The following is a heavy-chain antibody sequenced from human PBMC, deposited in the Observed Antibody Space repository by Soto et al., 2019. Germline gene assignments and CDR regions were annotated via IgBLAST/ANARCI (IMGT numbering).Heavy chain of an antibody. J-gene: IGHJ5*02. D-gene: IGHD3-3*01. CDR3: ARVRDWFDP. CDR2: IDHSGYT. Sequence: SETLSLTCAVYGGSFSGYYWNWIRQPPGKGLEWIGEIDHSGYTNYNPSLKSRVTISVDTSKNQFSLRLTSVTAADAAVYYCARVRDWFDPWGQGTLVTVSS. CDR1: GGSFSGYY. V-gene: IGHV4-34*01.